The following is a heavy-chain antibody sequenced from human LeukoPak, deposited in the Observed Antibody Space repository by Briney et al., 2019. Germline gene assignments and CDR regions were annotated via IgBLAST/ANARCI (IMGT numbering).Heavy chain of an antibody. CDR3: ARDTLLVGSGFPPSTAPYGMDV. CDR1: GYTFSSYG. CDR2: ISAYNGKT. J-gene: IGHJ6*02. Sequence: ASVKVSCKASGYTFSSYGISWVRQAPGQGLEWMGWISAYNGKTNYAQKLQGRVTMTTDTSTSTAYMELRSLRSDDTAVYYCARDTLLVGSGFPPSTAPYGMDVWGQGTTVTVSS. V-gene: IGHV1-18*01. D-gene: IGHD3-3*01.